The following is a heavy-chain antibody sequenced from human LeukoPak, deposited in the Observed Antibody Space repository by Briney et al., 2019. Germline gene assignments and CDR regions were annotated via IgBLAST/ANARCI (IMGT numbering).Heavy chain of an antibody. Sequence: GGSLRLSCAASGFTFSSYGMHWVRQAPGKGLEWVAFIRYDGSNKYYADSVKGRFTISRDNSKNTLYLQMNSLRAEDTAVYYCATDSESCSSTSCYSEYFQHWGQGTLVTVSS. V-gene: IGHV3-30*02. J-gene: IGHJ1*01. CDR2: IRYDGSNK. D-gene: IGHD2-2*01. CDR3: ATDSESCSSTSCYSEYFQH. CDR1: GFTFSSYG.